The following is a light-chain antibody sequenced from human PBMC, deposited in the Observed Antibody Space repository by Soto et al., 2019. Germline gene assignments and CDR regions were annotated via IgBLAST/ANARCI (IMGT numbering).Light chain of an antibody. CDR3: QSYDSSLSGSV. Sequence: QSVLTQPPSVSXAPGQXVTIXCTGSSSNIGAGYDVHWYQQLPGTAPKLLIYGNSNRPSGVPDRFSGSKSGTSASLAITGLQAEDEAEYYCQSYDSSLSGSVFGGGTKLTVL. J-gene: IGLJ2*01. CDR1: SSNIGAGYD. CDR2: GNS. V-gene: IGLV1-40*01.